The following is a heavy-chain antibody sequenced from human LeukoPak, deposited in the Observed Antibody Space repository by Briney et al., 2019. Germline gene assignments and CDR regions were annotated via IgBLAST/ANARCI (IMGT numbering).Heavy chain of an antibody. CDR3: ARARYCSSTSCFLDY. V-gene: IGHV3-7*03. J-gene: IGHJ4*02. CDR1: GFTFSSYW. CDR2: IKQDGSEK. D-gene: IGHD2-2*01. Sequence: PGGSLRLSCAASGFTFSSYWMSWVRQAPGKGLEWVANIKQDGSEKYYVDSVKGRFTISRDNAKNSLYLQMNSLTAEDTALHYCARARYCSSTSCFLDYWGQGTLVTVSS.